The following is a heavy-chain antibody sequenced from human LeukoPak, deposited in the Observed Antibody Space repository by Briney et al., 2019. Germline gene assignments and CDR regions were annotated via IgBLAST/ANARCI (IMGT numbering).Heavy chain of an antibody. CDR1: GFIFSSYA. V-gene: IGHV3-23*01. Sequence: GGSLRLSRAASGFIFSSYAMSWVRQAPGKGLEWVSAISGSGGSTYHADSVKGRFTISRDNAKNSLYLQMNSLRAEDTAVYYCARGIAAAANYFDYWGQGTLVTVSS. J-gene: IGHJ4*02. CDR2: ISGSGGST. D-gene: IGHD6-13*01. CDR3: ARGIAAAANYFDY.